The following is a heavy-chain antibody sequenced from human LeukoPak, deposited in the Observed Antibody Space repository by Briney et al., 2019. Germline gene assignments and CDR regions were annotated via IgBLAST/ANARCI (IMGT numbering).Heavy chain of an antibody. V-gene: IGHV4-59*01. CDR2: YYGGRT. CDR3: ARYDHAPSDYYYYMDV. J-gene: IGHJ6*03. CDR1: GDSISRYY. Sequence: SETLSLTCTVSGDSISRYYWSWIRQSPGKGLEWIGYYGGRTTYNPSLKSRVTMSVDTSKNQFSLKLTSVTAADTAVYYCARYDHAPSDYYYYMDVWGKGTTVTVPS. D-gene: IGHD1-14*01.